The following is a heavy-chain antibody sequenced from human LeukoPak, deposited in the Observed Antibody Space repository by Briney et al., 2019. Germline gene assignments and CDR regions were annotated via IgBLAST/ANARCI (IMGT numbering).Heavy chain of an antibody. CDR1: GYSISSGYY. J-gene: IGHJ6*04. Sequence: PSETLPLTCAVSGYSISSGYYWGWIRPPPGKGLEWIGSIYHSGSTYYNPSLKSRVTISVDTSKNQFSLKLSSVTAADTAVYYCARWDDSGRVYGMDVWGKGTTVTVSS. CDR2: IYHSGST. CDR3: ARWDDSGRVYGMDV. V-gene: IGHV4-38-2*01. D-gene: IGHD3-10*01.